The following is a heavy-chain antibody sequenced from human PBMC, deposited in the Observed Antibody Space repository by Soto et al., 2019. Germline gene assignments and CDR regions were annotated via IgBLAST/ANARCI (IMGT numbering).Heavy chain of an antibody. CDR3: AKRLWSGSNSVGNGMDV. V-gene: IGHV3-23*01. J-gene: IGHJ6*02. D-gene: IGHD3-3*01. Sequence: EVQLLESGGGLVQPGGSLRLSCAASGFSFSNSAVTWVRRSPGKGLEWVSAISASGGSTYYADSVKGRFTISRDNSKNTVQLEMNSLRAEDTAVYYCAKRLWSGSNSVGNGMDVWGQGTTVTVSS. CDR2: ISASGGST. CDR1: GFSFSNSA.